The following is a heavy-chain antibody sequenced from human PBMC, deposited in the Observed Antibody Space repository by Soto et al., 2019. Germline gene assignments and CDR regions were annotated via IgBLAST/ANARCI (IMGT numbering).Heavy chain of an antibody. CDR2: ISNDGKTA. V-gene: IGHV3-74*03. D-gene: IGHD6-25*01. CDR1: GFNFRVYW. J-gene: IGHJ5*02. CDR3: VRGGSWCDL. Sequence: QAGGSLRLSCSASGFNFRVYWMHWVRQAPGKGLVWVSRISNDGKTATYSDSVECRFTVSKDNVNNMVYLQMNSLTADDTAVYFCVRGGSWCDLWGQGSVVTVSS.